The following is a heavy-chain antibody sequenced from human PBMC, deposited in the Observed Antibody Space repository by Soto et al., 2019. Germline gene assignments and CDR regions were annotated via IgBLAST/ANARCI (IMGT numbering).Heavy chain of an antibody. J-gene: IGHJ4*02. D-gene: IGHD3-10*01. Sequence: EVQLVESGGGLVQPGGSLRLSCAASGFTFSSYDMHWVRQAPGKGLEYVSVISGNGGSTFYANSVKGRFTISRDNSKNTLYLQMGSLRAEDMAVYYCARRGYGLYFDYWGQGTLVTVSS. CDR1: GFTFSSYD. CDR2: ISGNGGST. CDR3: ARRGYGLYFDY. V-gene: IGHV3-64*01.